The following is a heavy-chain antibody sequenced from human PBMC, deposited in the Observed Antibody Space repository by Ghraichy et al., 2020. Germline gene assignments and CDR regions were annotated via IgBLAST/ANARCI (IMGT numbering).Heavy chain of an antibody. CDR1: GGSISSGDYY. CDR3: ASGIVGATTDQIDY. Sequence: SETLSLTCTVSGGSISSGDYYWSWIRQPPGKGLEWIGYIYYSGSTYYNPSLKSRVTISVDTSKNQFSLKLSSVTAADTAVYYCASGIVGATTDQIDYWGQGTLVTVYS. D-gene: IGHD1-26*01. J-gene: IGHJ4*02. V-gene: IGHV4-30-4*01. CDR2: IYYSGST.